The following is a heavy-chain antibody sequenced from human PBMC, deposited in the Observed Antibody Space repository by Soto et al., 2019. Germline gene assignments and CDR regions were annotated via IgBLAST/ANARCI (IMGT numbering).Heavy chain of an antibody. CDR1: GLTFSSYG. D-gene: IGHD1-7*01. J-gene: IGHJ6*02. Sequence: GGSLRSSCAASGLTFSSYGMHWVRQAPGKGLEWVAVISYDGSNKYYADSVKGRFTISRDNSKNTLYLQMNSLRAEDTAVYYCAKACNNWNYLSYYYYVMDVWGQGTTVTVSS. CDR2: ISYDGSNK. V-gene: IGHV3-30*18. CDR3: AKACNNWNYLSYYYYVMDV.